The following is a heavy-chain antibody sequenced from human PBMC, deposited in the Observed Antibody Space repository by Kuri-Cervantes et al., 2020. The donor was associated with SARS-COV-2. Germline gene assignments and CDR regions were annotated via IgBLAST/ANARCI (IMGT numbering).Heavy chain of an antibody. CDR1: GFTFSGHW. CDR2: INPDGSYT. CDR3: ARSLFAYYYYYGMDV. J-gene: IGHJ6*02. Sequence: GESLKISCAASGFTFSGHWIHWVRQAPGKGLVWVSRINPDGSYTNNADSVKGRFTLSRDNAKNMLYLQMNSLRAEDTAVYYCARSLFAYYYYYGMDVWGQGTTVTVSS. V-gene: IGHV3-74*01.